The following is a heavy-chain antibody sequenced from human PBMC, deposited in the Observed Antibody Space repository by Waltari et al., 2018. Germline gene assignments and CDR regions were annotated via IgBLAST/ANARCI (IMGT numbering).Heavy chain of an antibody. D-gene: IGHD1-1*01. CDR3: TKDLTTAPGNVNWFHP. V-gene: IGHV3-23*01. J-gene: IGHJ5*02. Sequence: EVQLLESGGGSAQPGESLRISCAASGLPFDIYAMSWVRQAPGKGLGWVSSLSGSGGDTYYADSVKGRFTVSRDNSKNKVYLQMNNLRAEDTAVYYCTKDLTTAPGNVNWFHPWGQGTLVTVSS. CDR1: GLPFDIYA. CDR2: LSGSGGDT.